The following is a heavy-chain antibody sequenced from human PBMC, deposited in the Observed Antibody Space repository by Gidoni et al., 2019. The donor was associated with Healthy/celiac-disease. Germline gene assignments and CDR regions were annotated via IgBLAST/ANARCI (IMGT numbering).Heavy chain of an antibody. CDR1: GFTFSSYA. Sequence: EVQLLESGGGLVQPGGSLRLSCAASGFTFSSYAMSWVRQAPGKGLEWVSAISGSGGSTYYADSVKGRFTISRDNSKNTLYLQMNSLRAEDTAVYYCAKVDVYDFWSGYSCFDYWGQGTLVTVSS. CDR3: AKVDVYDFWSGYSCFDY. D-gene: IGHD3-3*01. J-gene: IGHJ4*02. CDR2: ISGSGGST. V-gene: IGHV3-23*01.